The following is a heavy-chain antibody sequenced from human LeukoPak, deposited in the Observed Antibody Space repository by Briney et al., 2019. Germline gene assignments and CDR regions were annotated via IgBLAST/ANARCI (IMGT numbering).Heavy chain of an antibody. J-gene: IGHJ4*02. CDR1: GFTFTTYG. CDR2: IRYDGSNE. Sequence: GGSLRLSCAASGFTFTTYGMHWVRQAPGKGLEWVAFIRYDGSNEFYADSVKGRFTISRDNSKNMLYLQMNSLRAEDTAVYYCAKEGYSSGWTPLFFDHRGQGTLVTVSS. CDR3: AKEGYSSGWTPLFFDH. D-gene: IGHD6-19*01. V-gene: IGHV3-30*02.